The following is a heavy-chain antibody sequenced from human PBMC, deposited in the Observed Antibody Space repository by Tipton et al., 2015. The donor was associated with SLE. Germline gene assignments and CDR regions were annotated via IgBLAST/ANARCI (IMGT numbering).Heavy chain of an antibody. J-gene: IGHJ2*01. CDR1: GGSISSYY. CDR3: ARRSGSYFHWYFDL. D-gene: IGHD3-10*01. V-gene: IGHV4-4*09. Sequence: TLSLTCAVYGGSISSYYWSWIRQPPGKGLEWIGYIYTSGSTNYNPSLKSRVTISVDTSKNQFSLKLSSVTAADTAVYYCARRSGSYFHWYFDLWGRGTLVTVSS. CDR2: IYTSGST.